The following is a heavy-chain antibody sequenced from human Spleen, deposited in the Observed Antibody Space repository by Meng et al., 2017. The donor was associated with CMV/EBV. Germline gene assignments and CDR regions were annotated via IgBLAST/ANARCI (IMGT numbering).Heavy chain of an antibody. Sequence: GESLKISCTSSGFTFNIYNMNWVRQAPGKGLEWVANIKQDGSEKYYVDSVKGRFTISRDNAKNSLYLQMNSLRAEDTAVYYCARDRYQLLWWYYYYGMDVWGQGTTVTVSS. V-gene: IGHV3-7*01. J-gene: IGHJ6*02. D-gene: IGHD2-2*01. CDR3: ARDRYQLLWWYYYYGMDV. CDR2: IKQDGSEK. CDR1: GFTFNIYN.